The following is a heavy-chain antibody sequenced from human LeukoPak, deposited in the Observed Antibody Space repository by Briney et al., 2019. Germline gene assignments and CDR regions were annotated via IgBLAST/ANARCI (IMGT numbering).Heavy chain of an antibody. D-gene: IGHD1-26*01. CDR3: ATDRRIVGAYYY. Sequence: ASVKVSCKASGYTFTGYYMHWVRQAPGQGLEWMGWINPNSGGTNYAQKFQGRVTMTRDTSISTAYMELSSLRSEDTAVYYCATDRRIVGAYYYWGQGTLVTVSS. CDR2: INPNSGGT. V-gene: IGHV1-2*02. J-gene: IGHJ4*02. CDR1: GYTFTGYY.